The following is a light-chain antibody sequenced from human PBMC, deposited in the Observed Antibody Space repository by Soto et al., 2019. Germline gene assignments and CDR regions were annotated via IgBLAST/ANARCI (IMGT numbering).Light chain of an antibody. CDR3: QQYRSWPRT. CDR1: QSVDIN. J-gene: IGKJ1*01. CDR2: GAS. Sequence: EIVLTQSPPTLSVSPGERVTLSCRASQSVDINLAWYQQKPGQAPRLLIYGASTRATDMPGRFSGRGAGAEFTLTISSLQSEDFAVYYCQQYRSWPRTFGQGTKVDIK. V-gene: IGKV3-15*01.